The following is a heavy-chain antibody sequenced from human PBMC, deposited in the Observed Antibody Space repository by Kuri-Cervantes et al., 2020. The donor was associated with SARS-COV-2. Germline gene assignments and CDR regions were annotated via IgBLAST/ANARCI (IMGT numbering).Heavy chain of an antibody. J-gene: IGHJ6*02. CDR1: GFTFSNAW. D-gene: IGHD3-10*01. V-gene: IGHV3-23*01. CDR3: ARDPLWFGEPKSYGMDV. CDR2: ISGSGGST. Sequence: LSLTCAASGFTFSNAWMNWVRQAPGKGLEWVSAISGSGGSTYYADSVKGRFTISRDNSKNPLYLPMNSLRAEDTAVYYCARDPLWFGEPKSYGMDVWGQGTTVTVSS.